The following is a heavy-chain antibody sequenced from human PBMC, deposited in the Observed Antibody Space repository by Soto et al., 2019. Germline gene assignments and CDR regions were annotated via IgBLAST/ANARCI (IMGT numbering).Heavy chain of an antibody. CDR3: ARRYYYDSSGSFDY. CDR1: GGTFSSYA. CDR2: IIPIFGTA. J-gene: IGHJ4*02. Sequence: SVKVSCKASGGTFSSYAISWVRQAPGQGLEWMGGIIPIFGTANYAQKFQGRVTITADESTSTAYMELSSLRSEDTAVYYCARRYYYDSSGSFDYWGQGTLVTVSS. V-gene: IGHV1-69*13. D-gene: IGHD3-22*01.